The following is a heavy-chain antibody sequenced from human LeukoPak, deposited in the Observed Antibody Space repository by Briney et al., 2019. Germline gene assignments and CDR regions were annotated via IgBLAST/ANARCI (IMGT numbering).Heavy chain of an antibody. Sequence: PGGSLRLSCVTSGFNFRSHGMHWVRQAPGRGLEWVTFIRNDGSDKYYADSVKGRFTISRDDSKKMLYVQMNSLRAEDTAVYYCAKDHKYYYDSSGYYTDSDYWGQGTLVTVSS. CDR1: GFNFRSHG. CDR3: AKDHKYYYDSSGYYTDSDY. J-gene: IGHJ4*02. V-gene: IGHV3-30*02. D-gene: IGHD3-22*01. CDR2: IRNDGSDK.